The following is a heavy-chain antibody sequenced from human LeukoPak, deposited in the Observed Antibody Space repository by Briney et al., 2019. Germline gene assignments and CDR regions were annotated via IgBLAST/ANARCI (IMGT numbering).Heavy chain of an antibody. D-gene: IGHD4-17*01. J-gene: IGHJ4*02. Sequence: GGSLRLSCAASGFTFSTSYMNWVRQAPGKGLEWVSSISSSSSYIYYADSVKGRFTISRDNAKNSLYLQMNSLRAEDTAVYYCARDTGDYGWGQGTLVTVSS. CDR3: ARDTGDYG. CDR1: GFTFSTSY. CDR2: ISSSSSYI. V-gene: IGHV3-21*01.